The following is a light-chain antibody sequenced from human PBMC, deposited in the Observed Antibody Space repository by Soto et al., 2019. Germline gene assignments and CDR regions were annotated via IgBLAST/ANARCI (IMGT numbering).Light chain of an antibody. J-gene: IGLJ1*01. CDR1: SSDVGGYNF. CDR3: YSYRGYYTRV. CDR2: EVS. V-gene: IGLV2-14*01. Sequence: QSVLTQPASLSGSPGQSSTISCTLTSSDVGGYNFVSWYQQHPGRAPKLLIYEVSRRPSGVSNRFSGSKSGDTASLTISGLQAEDEADYYCYSYRGYYTRVFGTGTKVTV.